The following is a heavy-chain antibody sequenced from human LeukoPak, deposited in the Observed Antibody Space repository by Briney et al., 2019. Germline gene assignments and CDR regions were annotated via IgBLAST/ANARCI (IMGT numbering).Heavy chain of an antibody. CDR3: AKTPGDSSGYYYYYYYMDV. V-gene: IGHV3-23*01. J-gene: IGHJ6*03. CDR2: ISGSGGST. Sequence: GGSLRLSCAASGFTFSSYAMSWVRQAPGKGLGWVSAISGSGGSTYYAGSVKGRFTISRDNSKNTLYLQMNSLRAEDTAVYYCAKTPGDSSGYYYYYYYMDVWGKGTTVTVSS. D-gene: IGHD3-22*01. CDR1: GFTFSSYA.